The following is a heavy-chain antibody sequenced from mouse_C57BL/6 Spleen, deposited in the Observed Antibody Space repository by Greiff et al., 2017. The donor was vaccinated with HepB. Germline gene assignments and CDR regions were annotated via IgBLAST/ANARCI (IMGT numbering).Heavy chain of an antibody. CDR1: GFTFSDYG. Sequence: VQLKESGGGLVKPGGSLKLSCAASGFTFSDYGMHWVRQAPEKGLEWVAYISSGSSTIYYADTVKGRFTISRDNAKNTLFLQMTSLRSEDTAMYYCAIYYGSSYWYFDVWGTGTTVTVSS. D-gene: IGHD1-1*01. J-gene: IGHJ1*03. CDR2: ISSGSSTI. CDR3: AIYYGSSYWYFDV. V-gene: IGHV5-17*01.